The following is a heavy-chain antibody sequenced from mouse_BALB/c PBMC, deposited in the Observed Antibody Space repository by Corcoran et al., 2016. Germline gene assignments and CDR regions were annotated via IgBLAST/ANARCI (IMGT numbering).Heavy chain of an antibody. V-gene: IGHV8-12*01. CDR3: ARRGYYGSSYDY. J-gene: IGHJ2*01. CDR1: GFSLSTSGMG. CDR2: IYWDDDK. Sequence: QVTLKESGPGILQPSQTLSLTCSFSGFSLSTSGMGVSWIRQPSGKGLEWLAHIYWDDDKCYNPSLKSRLTISKETSRNQVFLKITSVDTADTATYYCARRGYYGSSYDYWGQGTTLTVSS. D-gene: IGHD1-1*01.